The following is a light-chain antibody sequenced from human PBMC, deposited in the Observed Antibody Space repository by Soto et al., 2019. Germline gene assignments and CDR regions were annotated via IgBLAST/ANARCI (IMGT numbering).Light chain of an antibody. V-gene: IGKV1-27*01. J-gene: IGKJ4*01. CDR3: QKYNSAPLT. CDR1: QGIRNY. Sequence: DIQMTQSPSTLSASVGDRVTITCRASQGIRNYLACYQQKPGKVPKLLIYSASTLQSGVPSRFSGSGSGTDFTLTISSLQPEDVATYYCQKYNSAPLTFGGGAKVDI. CDR2: SAS.